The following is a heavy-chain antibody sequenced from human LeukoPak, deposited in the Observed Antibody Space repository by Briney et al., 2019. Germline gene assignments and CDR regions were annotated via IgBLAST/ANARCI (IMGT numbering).Heavy chain of an antibody. V-gene: IGHV3-23*01. Sequence: GGSLRLSCAASGFTFSSYAMSWVRQAPGKGLEWVSAISGSGSSTYYADSMKGRFTISRDNSKNTLYLQMNSLRAEDTAVYYCAKDKGWGYSAYDCYGMDVWGQGTTVTVSS. CDR1: GFTFSSYA. D-gene: IGHD1-26*01. CDR2: ISGSGSST. CDR3: AKDKGWGYSAYDCYGMDV. J-gene: IGHJ6*02.